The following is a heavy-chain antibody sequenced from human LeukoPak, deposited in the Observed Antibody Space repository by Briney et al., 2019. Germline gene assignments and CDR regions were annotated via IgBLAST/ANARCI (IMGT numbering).Heavy chain of an antibody. CDR2: IYYSGST. D-gene: IGHD4-17*01. CDR3: ARDSGKYGDYGRVAFDI. Sequence: SETLSLTCTVSGGSISSYYWSWIRQPPGKGLEWIGYIYYSGSTNYNPSLKSRVTISVDTSKNQFSLKLSSVTAADTAVYYCARDSGKYGDYGRVAFDIWGQGTMVTVSS. V-gene: IGHV4-59*01. J-gene: IGHJ3*02. CDR1: GGSISSYY.